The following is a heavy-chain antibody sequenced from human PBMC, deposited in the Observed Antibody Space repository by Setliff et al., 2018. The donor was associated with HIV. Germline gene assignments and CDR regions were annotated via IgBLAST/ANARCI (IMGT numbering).Heavy chain of an antibody. Sequence: GSLRLSCAASGFTFSSYSMNWIRQPPGKGLEWIGDINHSGKTNYNRSLKSRVTISLDTSKNQFSLRLTSVTAADTAVYYCAREGGTGRSSWYGAYWYDPWGQGTLVTVSS. CDR1: GFTFSSYS. CDR2: INHSGKT. V-gene: IGHV4-34*01. D-gene: IGHD6-13*01. J-gene: IGHJ5*02. CDR3: AREGGTGRSSWYGAYWYDP.